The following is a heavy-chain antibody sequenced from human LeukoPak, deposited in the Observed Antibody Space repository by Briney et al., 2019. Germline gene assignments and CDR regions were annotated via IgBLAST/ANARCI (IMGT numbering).Heavy chain of an antibody. CDR3: ARREPHGDYGGKIRYYYMDV. Sequence: PSETLSLTCAVYGGSSSGYYWSWIRQPPGKGLEWIGEINHSGNTNSNPSLKSRVTMSVDTSKNQFSLKLSSLTAADTAMYYCARREPHGDYGGKIRYYYMDVWGKGTTITISS. J-gene: IGHJ6*03. V-gene: IGHV4-34*01. CDR2: INHSGNT. CDR1: GGSSSGYY. D-gene: IGHD4-23*01.